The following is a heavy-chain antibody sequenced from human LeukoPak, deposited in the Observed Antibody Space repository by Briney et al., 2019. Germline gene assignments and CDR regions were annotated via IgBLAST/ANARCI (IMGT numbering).Heavy chain of an antibody. D-gene: IGHD2-2*01. CDR3: ARLRSTSSRAFDI. CDR2: ISSSSSYI. J-gene: IGHJ3*02. CDR1: GFTFSSYS. V-gene: IGHV3-21*01. Sequence: GGSLRLSCAASGFTFSSYSMNWVRQAPGKGLEGVSSISSSSSYIYYADSVKGRFTISRDNAKNSLYLQMNNLRAEDTAVYYCARLRSTSSRAFDIWGQGTMVTVSS.